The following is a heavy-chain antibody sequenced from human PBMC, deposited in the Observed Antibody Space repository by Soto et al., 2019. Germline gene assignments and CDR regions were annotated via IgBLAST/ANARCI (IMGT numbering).Heavy chain of an antibody. V-gene: IGHV3-53*01. Sequence: GGSLRLSCAASGFTVSSNYMSWVRQAPGKGLEWVSVIYTGGTTYYADSVKGRFTISRDNSKNTLYLQMNSLRAEDTAVYYCARDRSLAWFDPWGQGTLVTVSS. J-gene: IGHJ5*02. CDR2: IYTGGTT. CDR1: GFTVSSNY. CDR3: ARDRSLAWFDP. D-gene: IGHD3-3*02.